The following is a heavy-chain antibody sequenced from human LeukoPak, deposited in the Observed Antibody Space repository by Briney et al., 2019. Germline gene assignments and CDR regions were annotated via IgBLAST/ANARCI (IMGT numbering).Heavy chain of an antibody. CDR1: GFTFSSYA. CDR2: ISGSGDST. Sequence: GGSLRLSCAASGFTFSSYAMSWVRQAPGKGLEWVSAISGSGDSTYYADSVKGRFTISRDNSKNTLYLQMNSLRAEDTAVYYCAKTASGSSWYQYFQHWGQGTLVTVSS. CDR3: AKTASGSSWYQYFQH. J-gene: IGHJ1*01. V-gene: IGHV3-23*01. D-gene: IGHD6-13*01.